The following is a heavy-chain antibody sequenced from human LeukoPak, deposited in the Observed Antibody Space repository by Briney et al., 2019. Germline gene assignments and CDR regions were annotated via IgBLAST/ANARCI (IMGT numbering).Heavy chain of an antibody. D-gene: IGHD2/OR15-2a*01. V-gene: IGHV4-30-4*01. CDR1: GGSISSGDYY. Sequence: SETLSLTCTVSGGSISSGDYYWSWIRQPPGKGLEWIGYIYYIGNTFYNPSLKSRVTISVDTSKNQFSLKLSSVTAADTAVYYCARDLFVTGGYFDYWGQGTLVTVSS. CDR3: ARDLFVTGGYFDY. J-gene: IGHJ4*02. CDR2: IYYIGNT.